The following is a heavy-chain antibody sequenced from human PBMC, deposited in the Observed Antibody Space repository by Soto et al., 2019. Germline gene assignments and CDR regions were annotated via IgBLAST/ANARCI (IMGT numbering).Heavy chain of an antibody. D-gene: IGHD6-13*01. CDR3: ARELGYSSSFDF. CDR1: GFTFSSYS. Sequence: EVQLVESGGGLVQPGGYLRLSCAESGFTFSSYSMNWVRHAPGKGLEGVSYISSSSSTIYYADSVKGRVTISRDNAKNSLYLQMKSLRDEDTAIYYCARELGYSSSFDFWGKGTLVTVSS. J-gene: IGHJ4*02. V-gene: IGHV3-48*02. CDR2: ISSSSSTI.